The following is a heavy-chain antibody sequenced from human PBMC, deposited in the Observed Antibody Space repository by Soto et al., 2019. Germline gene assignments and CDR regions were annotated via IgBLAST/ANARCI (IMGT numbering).Heavy chain of an antibody. CDR2: LNWDGDDT. V-gene: IGHV3-20*04. J-gene: IGHJ4*02. CDR3: TRGDIAGAVASGY. CDR1: GCDFDEYG. Sequence: EVQLVVSGGGVFRPGGSLRLSCAASGCDFDEYGMTWGRKSPGKGLVWVSGLNWDGDDTGYADSVKGRFTISRDNAKNPLYLEMNSLIGEDTAINYCTRGDIAGAVASGYGGQGTLVTVSS. D-gene: IGHD6-19*01.